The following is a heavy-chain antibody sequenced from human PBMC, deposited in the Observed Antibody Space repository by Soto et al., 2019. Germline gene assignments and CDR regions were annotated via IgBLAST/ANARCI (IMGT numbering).Heavy chain of an antibody. Sequence: GGSLRLSCAASGFTVSSNYMSWVRQAPGKGLEWVSVIYSGGSTYYADSVKGRFTISRDNSKNTLYLQMNSLRAEDTALYYCARMGYDFWSGYYDYWGQGTLVTVSS. D-gene: IGHD3-3*01. CDR2: IYSGGST. V-gene: IGHV3-53*01. CDR3: ARMGYDFWSGYYDY. J-gene: IGHJ4*02. CDR1: GFTVSSNY.